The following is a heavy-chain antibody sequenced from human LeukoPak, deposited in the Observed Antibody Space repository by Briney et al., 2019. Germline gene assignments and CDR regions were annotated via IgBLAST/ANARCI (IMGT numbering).Heavy chain of an antibody. Sequence: SETLSLTCTVSGGSISSYYWSWIRQPPGKGLEWIGYIYYSGSTNYNPSLKSRVTISVDTSKNQFSLKLSSVTAADTAVYYCARGDYYDSSGYYYDYWGQGTLVTVSS. V-gene: IGHV4-59*01. CDR2: IYYSGST. D-gene: IGHD3-22*01. CDR3: ARGDYYDSSGYYYDY. CDR1: GGSISSYY. J-gene: IGHJ4*02.